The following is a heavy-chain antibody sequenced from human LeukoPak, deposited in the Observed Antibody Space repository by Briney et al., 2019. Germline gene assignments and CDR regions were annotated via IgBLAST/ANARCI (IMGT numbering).Heavy chain of an antibody. J-gene: IGHJ6*02. CDR2: ISGSGGST. CDR3: ARVMDSANIVVVPGETAEPHYGMDV. D-gene: IGHD2-2*01. Sequence: YPGGSLRLSCAASGFAFSSYAMSWVRQAPGKGLEWVSAISGSGGSTYYADSVKGRFTISRDNSKNSLYLQMNSLRAEDTAVYYCARVMDSANIVVVPGETAEPHYGMDVWGQGTTVTVSS. CDR1: GFAFSSYA. V-gene: IGHV3-23*01.